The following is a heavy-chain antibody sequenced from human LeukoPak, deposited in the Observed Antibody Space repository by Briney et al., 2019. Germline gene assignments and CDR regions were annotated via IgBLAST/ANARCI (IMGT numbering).Heavy chain of an antibody. CDR3: AKDPYDFWSGSSRRYFDY. V-gene: IGHV4-39*07. CDR1: GGSISSSSYY. CDR2: IYYSGST. D-gene: IGHD3-3*01. J-gene: IGHJ4*02. Sequence: SETLSLTCTVSGGSISSSSYYWGWIRQPPGKGLEWIGSIYYSGSTNYNPSLKSRVTISVDTSKNQFSLKLGSVTAADTAVYYCAKDPYDFWSGSSRRYFDYWGQGTLVTVSS.